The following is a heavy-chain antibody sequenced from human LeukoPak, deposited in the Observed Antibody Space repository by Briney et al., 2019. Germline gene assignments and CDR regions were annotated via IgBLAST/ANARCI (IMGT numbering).Heavy chain of an antibody. D-gene: IGHD3-22*01. CDR2: ISAYNGNT. CDR1: GDTFTSYG. CDR3: ARVGRYYDSSGYPGDAFDI. J-gene: IGHJ3*02. Sequence: ASVKVSCKASGDTFTSYGISWVRQAPGQGLEWMGWISAYNGNTNYAQKLQGRVTMTTDTSTSTAYMELSSLRSEDTAVYYCARVGRYYDSSGYPGDAFDIWGQGTMVTVSS. V-gene: IGHV1-18*01.